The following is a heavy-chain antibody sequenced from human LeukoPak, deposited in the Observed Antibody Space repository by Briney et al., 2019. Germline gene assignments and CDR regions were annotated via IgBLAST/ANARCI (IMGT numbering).Heavy chain of an antibody. Sequence: GGSLRLSCAAFGFTFSSYGMHWVRQAPGKGLEWVAFIRYDGSNKYYADSVKGRFTISRDNSKNTLYLQMNSLRAEDTAVYYCAKDFSRDGYYFDYWGQGTLVTVSS. V-gene: IGHV3-30*02. J-gene: IGHJ4*02. D-gene: IGHD5-24*01. CDR2: IRYDGSNK. CDR3: AKDFSRDGYYFDY. CDR1: GFTFSSYG.